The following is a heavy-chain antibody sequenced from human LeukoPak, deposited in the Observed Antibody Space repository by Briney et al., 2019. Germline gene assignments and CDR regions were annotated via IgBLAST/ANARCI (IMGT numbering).Heavy chain of an antibody. V-gene: IGHV4-59*12. CDR2: IYYSGTT. D-gene: IGHD6-13*01. CDR3: ARDLSIAAADWFDP. J-gene: IGHJ5*02. Sequence: SETLSLTCTVSGGSISYYYWSWIRQSPRKGLEWIGYIYYSGTTNYNPSLKSRVTISVDTSKNQFSLKLSSVTAADTAVYYCARDLSIAAADWFDPWGQGTLVTVSS. CDR1: GGSISYYY.